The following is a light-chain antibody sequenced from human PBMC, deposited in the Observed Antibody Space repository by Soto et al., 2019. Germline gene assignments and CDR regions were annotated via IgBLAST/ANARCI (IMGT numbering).Light chain of an antibody. J-gene: IGLJ1*01. CDR3: NSYTSSSTYV. CDR1: SSDVGNYNY. Sequence: QSALTQPASVSGSPGQLIAISCTGTSSDVGNYNYVSWYQQHPGKAPKLMIYDVSNRPSGVSNRFSGSKSGNTASLTISGLQPEDEADYYCNSYTSSSTYVFGTGTKLTVL. V-gene: IGLV2-14*03. CDR2: DVS.